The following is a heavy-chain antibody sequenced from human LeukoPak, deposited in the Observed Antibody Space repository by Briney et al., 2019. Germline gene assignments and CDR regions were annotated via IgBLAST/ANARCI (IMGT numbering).Heavy chain of an antibody. CDR2: IKQDGSVE. D-gene: IGHD6-6*01. V-gene: IGHV3-7*05. CDR3: ARIAYSSSSFDF. CDR1: GFTFSSYW. Sequence: GGSLRFSCAASGFTFSSYWMSWVRQAPGKGLEWVANIKQDGSVEYYVVTVKSPYTIPRDNAKESLYLQMNSLTAEDTAVYYCARIAYSSSSFDFRGQGTLVTVSS. J-gene: IGHJ4*02.